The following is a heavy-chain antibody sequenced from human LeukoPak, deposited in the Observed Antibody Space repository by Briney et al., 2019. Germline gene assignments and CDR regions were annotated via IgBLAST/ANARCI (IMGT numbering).Heavy chain of an antibody. CDR1: GGSSSSYY. D-gene: IGHD6-19*01. CDR3: ARVRAGYIAVAAKYYFDY. Sequence: SETLSLXCTVSGGSSSSYYWRWIRQPAGKGLEWIGRIYTSGSTNYNPSLKSRVTMSVDTSKNQFSLKLSSVTAADTAVYYCARVRAGYIAVAAKYYFDYWGQGTLVTVSS. CDR2: IYTSGST. J-gene: IGHJ4*02. V-gene: IGHV4-4*07.